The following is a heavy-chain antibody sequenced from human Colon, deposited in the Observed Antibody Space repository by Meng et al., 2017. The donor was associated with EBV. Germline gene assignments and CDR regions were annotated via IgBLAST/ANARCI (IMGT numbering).Heavy chain of an antibody. CDR2: IIHGGSP. CDR3: ARRPTGIDY. CDR1: GGSLSGAY. D-gene: IGHD2-8*02. Sequence: QGQLRRGGAGLLKPSETLSLTCAVNGGSLSGAYWNWIRQPPGKGLEWIGEIIHGGSPSYNPSLKSRVTISIDTSKNQLSLMLSSVTAADTAVYYCARRPTGIDYWGQGTLVTVSS. V-gene: IGHV4-34*12. J-gene: IGHJ4*02.